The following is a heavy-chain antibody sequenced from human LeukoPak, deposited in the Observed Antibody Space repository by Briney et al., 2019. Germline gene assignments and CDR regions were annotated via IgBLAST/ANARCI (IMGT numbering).Heavy chain of an antibody. V-gene: IGHV3-23*01. D-gene: IGHD3-22*01. CDR2: FSGSSGST. Sequence: GGSLSLSCAASGFTFSSYDMSWVLQAPGKRLEWCSAFSGSSGSTYYAHSVKGRFTISRDNSKNTLYLQMNSLRAEDTAVYYCAKGFGGYYYDCSGYYGRHDAFDIWGQGTMATVSS. J-gene: IGHJ3*02. CDR1: GFTFSSYD. CDR3: AKGFGGYYYDCSGYYGRHDAFDI.